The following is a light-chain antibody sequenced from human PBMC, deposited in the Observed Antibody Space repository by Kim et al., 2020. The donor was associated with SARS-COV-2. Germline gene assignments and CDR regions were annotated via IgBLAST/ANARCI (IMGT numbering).Light chain of an antibody. Sequence: VSQGQTASITCSGDKLGDKYACWYQQKPGQSPVLVIYQDNKRPSGIPERFSGSNSGNTATLTISGTQAMDEADYYCQAWDSSTVLFGGGTQLTVL. V-gene: IGLV3-1*01. CDR1: KLGDKY. CDR3: QAWDSSTVL. J-gene: IGLJ2*01. CDR2: QDN.